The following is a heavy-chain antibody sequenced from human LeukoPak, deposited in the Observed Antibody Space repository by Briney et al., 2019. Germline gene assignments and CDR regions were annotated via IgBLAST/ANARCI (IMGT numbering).Heavy chain of an antibody. CDR2: ISGSGGST. V-gene: IGHV3-23*01. Sequence: GASLRLSCPASGFTFSSYAMSWVRQAPGKGMEWVSAISGSGGSTYYADSVKGRLTISRDNSKNTLYLQMNSLRAEDTAVYYCELLLGPYDDYYGMDVWGQGTTVTVSS. CDR1: GFTFSSYA. J-gene: IGHJ6*02. CDR3: ELLLGPYDDYYGMDV. D-gene: IGHD2-2*01.